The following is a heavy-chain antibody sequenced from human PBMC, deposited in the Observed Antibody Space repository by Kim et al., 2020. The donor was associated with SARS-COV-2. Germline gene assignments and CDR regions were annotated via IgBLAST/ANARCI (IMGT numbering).Heavy chain of an antibody. J-gene: IGHJ4*02. V-gene: IGHV3-9*01. CDR3: AKAVTGYTYAFDY. Sequence: GGSLRLSCAASGFTFDDYAMHWVRQAPGKGLEWVSGISGDSGSIGYADSVKGRFTISRDNAKNSLYLQMNSLRAEDTALYYCAKAVTGYTYAFDYWGQGTLVTVSS. CDR1: GFTFDDYA. D-gene: IGHD3-9*01. CDR2: ISGDSGSI.